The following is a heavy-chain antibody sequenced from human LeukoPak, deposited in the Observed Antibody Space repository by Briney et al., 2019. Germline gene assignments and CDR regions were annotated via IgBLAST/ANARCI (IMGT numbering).Heavy chain of an antibody. CDR3: ARDRRDYYYGMDV. J-gene: IGHJ6*02. V-gene: IGHV3-74*01. Sequence: GGSLTLSCAASGFTFSSYWMHWVRQAPGRGLVWVSRINSDGRSTTYADSVKGRFTMSRDNAKNTPYLQMNSLRGEDTAVYYCARDRRDYYYGMDVWGQGTTVTVSS. CDR2: INSDGRST. CDR1: GFTFSSYW.